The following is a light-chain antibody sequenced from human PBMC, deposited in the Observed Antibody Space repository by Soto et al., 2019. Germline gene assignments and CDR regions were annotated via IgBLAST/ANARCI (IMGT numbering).Light chain of an antibody. J-gene: IGLJ1*01. CDR3: SSYTGGSTSYV. V-gene: IGLV2-14*01. CDR2: DVS. CDR1: SSDVGGYNS. Sequence: QSALTQPASVSGSPGQSIAISLTGTSSDVGGYNSVSWHQQHPGKAPKLMIYDVSNRPSGVSDRFSGSKSGNTASLTISGLQAEDEADYYCSSYTGGSTSYVFGTGTKLTVL.